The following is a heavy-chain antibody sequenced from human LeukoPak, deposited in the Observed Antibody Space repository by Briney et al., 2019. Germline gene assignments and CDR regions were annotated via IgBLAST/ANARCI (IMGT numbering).Heavy chain of an antibody. CDR1: GVSISNYY. V-gene: IGHV4-59*01. J-gene: IGHJ2*01. Sequence: SETLSLTCTVSGVSISNYYWNWIRQPPGKGLEWIGYIYYSGSTNYNPSLKSRVTISVDTSKNQFSLKLSSVTAADTAIYYCARGVRAVAFDLWGRGTLVTVSS. D-gene: IGHD3-10*02. CDR3: ARGVRAVAFDL. CDR2: IYYSGST.